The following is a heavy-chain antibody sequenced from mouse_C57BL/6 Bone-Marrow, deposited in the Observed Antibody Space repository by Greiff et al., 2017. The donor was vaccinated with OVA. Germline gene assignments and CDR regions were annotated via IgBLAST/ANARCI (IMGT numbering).Heavy chain of an antibody. CDR1: GFTFSSYA. J-gene: IGHJ4*01. Sequence: EVKLQESGGGLVKPGGSLKLSCAASGFTFSSYAMSWVRQTPEKRLEWVATISDGGSYTYYPDNVKGRFTISRDNAKNNLYLQMSHLKSEDTAMDYCARGAIYDGYYNAMDYWGQGTSVTVSS. CDR2: ISDGGSYT. CDR3: ARGAIYDGYYNAMDY. V-gene: IGHV5-4*03. D-gene: IGHD2-3*01.